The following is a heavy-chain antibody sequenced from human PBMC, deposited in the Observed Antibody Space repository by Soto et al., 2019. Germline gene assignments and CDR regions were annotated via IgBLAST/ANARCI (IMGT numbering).Heavy chain of an antibody. D-gene: IGHD2-2*01. CDR3: ARGISTTRYYYYYGMDV. CDR2: INPSGGIT. J-gene: IGHJ6*02. V-gene: IGHV1-46*01. CDR1: GYTLTSYY. Sequence: GASVKVSCKASGYTLTSYYLHWVRQAPGQGPERMGIINPSGGITNDAQKFQDRVTMTSDTSTSTVYMELSSLRSEDTAVYYCARGISTTRYYYYYGMDVWGQGTTVTVSS.